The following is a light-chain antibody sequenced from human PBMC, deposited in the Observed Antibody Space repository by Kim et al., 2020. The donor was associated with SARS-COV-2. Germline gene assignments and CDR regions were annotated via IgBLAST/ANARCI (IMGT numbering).Light chain of an antibody. V-gene: IGLV6-57*03. Sequence: GKTVTLSCTRNSGSIDDNYVQWYQQRPGGAPTTVIYEDDQRPSGVSDRFSGSIDNSSNSASLTISGLRTEDEADYYCQSYNRDNVIFGGGTQLTVL. CDR3: QSYNRDNVI. CDR1: SGSIDDNY. CDR2: EDD. J-gene: IGLJ2*01.